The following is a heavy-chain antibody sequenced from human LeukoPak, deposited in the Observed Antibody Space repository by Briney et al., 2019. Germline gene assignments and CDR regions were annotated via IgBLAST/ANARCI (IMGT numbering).Heavy chain of an antibody. V-gene: IGHV3-11*04. Sequence: GGSLRLSCAASGFTFSDYYMTWIRQAPGKGLEWVSYISNSGSTIYYTDSVKGRFTISRDNSKNTLYLQMNSLRAEDTAVYYCARAWSSGWYGLDYWGQGTLVTVSS. CDR3: ARAWSSGWYGLDY. CDR2: ISNSGSTI. D-gene: IGHD6-19*01. CDR1: GFTFSDYY. J-gene: IGHJ4*02.